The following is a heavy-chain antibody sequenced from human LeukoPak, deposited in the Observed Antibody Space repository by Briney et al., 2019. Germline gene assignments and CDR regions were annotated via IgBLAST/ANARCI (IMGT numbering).Heavy chain of an antibody. J-gene: IGHJ4*02. Sequence: GSLRLSCAASGFSFSDYSMNWVRQAPGKGLEWIGSVHYSGSSYYNPSLKSRVTMSVDTSKNQFSLKLSSVTAADTAVYYCARAHSSSRMMADYWGQGTLVTVSS. CDR2: VHYSGSS. D-gene: IGHD6-13*01. CDR3: ARAHSSSRMMADY. V-gene: IGHV4-38-2*01. CDR1: GFSFSDYS.